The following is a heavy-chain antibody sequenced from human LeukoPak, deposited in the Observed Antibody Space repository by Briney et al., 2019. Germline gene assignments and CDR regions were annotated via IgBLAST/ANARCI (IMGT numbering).Heavy chain of an antibody. Sequence: PGGSLRLSCAASGFTFSGSAMHWVRQASGKGLEWVGRIRSKANSYATAYAASVKGRFTISRDDSKNTAYLQMNSLNTEDTAVYYCTRPRQGDVDYWGQGTLVTVSS. CDR3: TRPRQGDVDY. D-gene: IGHD1-26*01. CDR2: IRSKANSYAT. CDR1: GFTFSGSA. J-gene: IGHJ4*02. V-gene: IGHV3-73*01.